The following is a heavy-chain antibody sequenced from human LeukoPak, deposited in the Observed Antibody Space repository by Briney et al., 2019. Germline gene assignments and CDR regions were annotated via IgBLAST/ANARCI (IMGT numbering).Heavy chain of an antibody. Sequence: SETLSLTCTVSGGSISSYYWSWIRQPPGKGLEWIGRIHISGSTNYNPSLTSRVTMSVDTSKNQASLKLSSVTAADTAVYYCARARTGDPDAFDIWGQGTMVTVPS. CDR3: ARARTGDPDAFDI. CDR2: IHISGST. V-gene: IGHV4-4*07. D-gene: IGHD7-27*01. J-gene: IGHJ3*02. CDR1: GGSISSYY.